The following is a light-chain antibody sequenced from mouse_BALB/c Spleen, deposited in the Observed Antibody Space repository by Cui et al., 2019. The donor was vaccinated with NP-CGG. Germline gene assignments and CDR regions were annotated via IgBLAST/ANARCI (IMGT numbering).Light chain of an antibody. CDR3: ALWYSIHWV. CDR1: TGAVTTSNY. Sequence: QAVVTQESALTISPGETVTLTCRSSTGAVTTSNYANWVQEKPDHLFTGLIGGTNNRTPGVPARFSGSLIGDKAALTITGAQTEDEAIYFCALWYSIHWVFGGGTKLTVL. V-gene: IGLV1*01. J-gene: IGLJ1*01. CDR2: GTN.